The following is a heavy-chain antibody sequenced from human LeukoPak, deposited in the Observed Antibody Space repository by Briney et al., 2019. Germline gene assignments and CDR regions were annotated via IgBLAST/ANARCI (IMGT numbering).Heavy chain of an antibody. V-gene: IGHV1-69*06. J-gene: IGHJ4*02. Sequence: ASVKVSCKASGGTFSSYAISWVRQAPGQGLEWMGGIIPIFGTANYAQKFQGRVTITADKSTSTAYMELSSLRSEDTAVYYCARGSRYYDSSGYLYYWGQGTLVTVSS. CDR2: IIPIFGTA. CDR3: ARGSRYYDSSGYLYY. CDR1: GGTFSSYA. D-gene: IGHD3-22*01.